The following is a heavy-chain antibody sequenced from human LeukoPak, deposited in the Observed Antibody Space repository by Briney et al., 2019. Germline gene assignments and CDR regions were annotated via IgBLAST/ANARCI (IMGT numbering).Heavy chain of an antibody. CDR3: ARGIAAAGTPSGNWFDP. Sequence: SETLSLTCAFSGGSISSGGYSWSWIRQPPGKGLEWIGDIYHSGSTYYSPSLKSRVTISVDRSKNQFSLKLSSVTAADTAVYYCARGIAAAGTPSGNWFDPWGQGTLVTVSS. CDR1: GGSISSGGYS. CDR2: IYHSGST. D-gene: IGHD6-13*01. J-gene: IGHJ5*02. V-gene: IGHV4-30-2*01.